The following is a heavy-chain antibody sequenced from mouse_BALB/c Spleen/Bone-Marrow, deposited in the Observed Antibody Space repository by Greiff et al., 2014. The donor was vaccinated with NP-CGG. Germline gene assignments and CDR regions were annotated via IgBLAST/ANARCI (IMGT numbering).Heavy chain of an antibody. Sequence: VMLVESGPGLVAPSQSLSITCTASGFSLSGYGVSWVRQPSGKGLEWLGVIWGDGSINYHSALISRLNISKDNSKSQVFLELNSLQTDDTATYYCAKTNRYGYAMDYWGQGTSVTVSS. V-gene: IGHV2-3*01. J-gene: IGHJ4*01. D-gene: IGHD1-1*01. CDR1: GFSLSGYG. CDR2: IWGDGSI. CDR3: AKTNRYGYAMDY.